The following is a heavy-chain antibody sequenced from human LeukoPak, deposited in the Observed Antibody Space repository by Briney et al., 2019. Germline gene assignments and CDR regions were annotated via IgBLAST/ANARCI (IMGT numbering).Heavy chain of an antibody. CDR1: GFTFSRYW. Sequence: GGSLRLSCAASGFTFSRYWMSWVRQAPGKGPEWVATIKEDGSEKYYVDSVKGRFTISRDNAKNSLYLQMNSLRAEDTAVYYCARGTHVRLANLDYWGQGTLVTVSS. D-gene: IGHD6-19*01. J-gene: IGHJ4*02. CDR3: ARGTHVRLANLDY. V-gene: IGHV3-7*01. CDR2: IKEDGSEK.